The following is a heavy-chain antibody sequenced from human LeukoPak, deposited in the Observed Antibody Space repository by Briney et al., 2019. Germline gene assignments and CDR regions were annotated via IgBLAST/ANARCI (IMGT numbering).Heavy chain of an antibody. J-gene: IGHJ4*02. V-gene: IGHV3-30*02. CDR3: ANLETTVTTTTDY. Sequence: QSGGSLRLSCAASGFTFSSYGMHWVRQAPGKGLEWVAFIRYDGSNKYYADSVKGRFTISRDNSKNTLYLQMNGLRAEDTAVYYCANLETTVTTTTDYWGQGTLVTVSS. CDR1: GFTFSSYG. D-gene: IGHD4-17*01. CDR2: IRYDGSNK.